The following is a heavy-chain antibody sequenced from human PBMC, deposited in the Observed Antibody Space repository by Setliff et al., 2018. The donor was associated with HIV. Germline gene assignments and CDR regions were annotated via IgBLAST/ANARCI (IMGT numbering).Heavy chain of an antibody. CDR1: GGSISTGGYY. Sequence: SETLSLTCTVSGGSISTGGYYWSWIRQHPGKGLEWIGYIYNSGGTYYNPSLKSRITMSIDTSKNQFSLKLTSVTAADTAVYYCAKDAGVTGGLYRYYIDAWGNGTTVTVSS. V-gene: IGHV4-31*03. J-gene: IGHJ6*03. CDR2: IYNSGGT. D-gene: IGHD2-8*01. CDR3: AKDAGVTGGLYRYYIDA.